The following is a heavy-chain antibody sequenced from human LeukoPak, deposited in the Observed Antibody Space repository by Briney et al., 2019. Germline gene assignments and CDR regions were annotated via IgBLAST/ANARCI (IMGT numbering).Heavy chain of an antibody. V-gene: IGHV3-30*04. J-gene: IGHJ6*02. CDR1: GFTFSSYA. CDR3: ARDITVTIYYYYGMDV. D-gene: IGHD4-11*01. CDR2: ISYDGSNK. Sequence: GGSLRLSCAASGFTFSSYAMHWVRQAPGKGLEWVAVISYDGSNKYYADSVKGRFTISRDNSKNTLYLQMNSPRAEDTAVYYCARDITVTIYYYYGMDVWGQGTTVTVSS.